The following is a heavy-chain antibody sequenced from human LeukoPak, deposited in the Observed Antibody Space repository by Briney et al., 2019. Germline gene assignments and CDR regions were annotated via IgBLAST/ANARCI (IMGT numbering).Heavy chain of an antibody. V-gene: IGHV6-1*01. CDR3: ARTTGHFDY. J-gene: IGHJ4*02. CDR2: TYHRSKWYS. CDR1: GDSVSINSAA. D-gene: IGHD2-8*02. Sequence: SQTLSLTFAISGDSVSINSAAWNWIRQSPSKSLEWLGRTYHRSKWYSESAVSLKGRITINPDTSKNQFSLQLNSVAPEDTAVYYCARTTGHFDYWGQGTLVTVSS.